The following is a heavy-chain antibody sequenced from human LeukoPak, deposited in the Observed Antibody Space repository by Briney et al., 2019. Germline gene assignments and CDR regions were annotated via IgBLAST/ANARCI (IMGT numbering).Heavy chain of an antibody. J-gene: IGHJ4*02. CDR2: IYYSGST. Sequence: PSQTLSLTCTVSGGSISSGGYYWSWIRQHPGKGLEWIGYIYYSGSTNYNPSLKSRVTMSVDKSTNQFSLNLSSVTAADTAVYYCLYGGNSGDWVYWGQGTLVTVSS. V-gene: IGHV4-31*09. D-gene: IGHD4-23*01. CDR1: GGSISSGGYY. CDR3: LYGGNSGDWVY.